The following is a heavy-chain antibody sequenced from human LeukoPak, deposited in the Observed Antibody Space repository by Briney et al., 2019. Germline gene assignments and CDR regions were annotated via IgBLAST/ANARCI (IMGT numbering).Heavy chain of an antibody. J-gene: IGHJ4*02. D-gene: IGHD2-2*01. CDR2: INQDGTEE. CDR3: ARDPCHGALDY. CDR1: GXTFSSXW. V-gene: IGHV3-7*03. Sequence: GSLRLXXXASGXTFSSXWMSWGRRAPGKGLEWVANINQDGTEEYYVDSVRGRFSISKDNAKNSLYLQMNSLRAEDTAVYYCARDPCHGALDYWGQGALVTVSS.